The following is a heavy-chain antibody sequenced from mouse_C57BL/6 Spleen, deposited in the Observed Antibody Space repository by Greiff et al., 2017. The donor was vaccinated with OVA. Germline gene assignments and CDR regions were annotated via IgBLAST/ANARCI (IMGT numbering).Heavy chain of an antibody. J-gene: IGHJ4*01. D-gene: IGHD2-4*01. CDR3: ARSYDSTYCYAIDY. Sequence: VQLQQSGPELVKPGASVKIPCKASGYTFTDYNMDWVKQSHGKSLEWIGDINPNNGGTIYNQKFKGKATLTVDKSSSTAYMELRSLTSEDTAVYASARSYDSTYCYAIDYWGKGTSVTVS. V-gene: IGHV1-18*01. CDR2: INPNNGGT. CDR1: GYTFTDYN.